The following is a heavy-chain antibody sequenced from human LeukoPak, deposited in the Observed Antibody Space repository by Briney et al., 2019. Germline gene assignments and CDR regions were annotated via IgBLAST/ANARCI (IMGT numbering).Heavy chain of an antibody. CDR2: INPNSGGT. J-gene: IGHJ5*02. D-gene: IGHD6-13*01. V-gene: IGHV1-2*02. CDR3: ARVLRGIAAAGTRWFDP. Sequence: GAPVKVSCKASGYTFTGYYMHWVRQAPGQGLEWMGWINPNSGGTNYAQKFQGRVTMTRDTSISTAYMELSRLRSDDTAVYYCARVLRGIAAAGTRWFDPWGQGTLVTVSS. CDR1: GYTFTGYY.